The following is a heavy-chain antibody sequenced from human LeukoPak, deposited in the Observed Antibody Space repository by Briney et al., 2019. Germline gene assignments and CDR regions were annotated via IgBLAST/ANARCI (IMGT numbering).Heavy chain of an antibody. Sequence: SVKVSCKASGGTFSSYAISWVRQAPGQGLEWMGGIIPIFGTANYAQKFQGRVTITADESTSTAYMELSSLRSEDTAVYYCASWGTLWSGYYSYSGFAFDIWGQGTMVTVSS. CDR2: IIPIFGTA. V-gene: IGHV1-69*13. CDR3: ASWGTLWSGYYSYSGFAFDI. D-gene: IGHD3-3*01. J-gene: IGHJ3*02. CDR1: GGTFSSYA.